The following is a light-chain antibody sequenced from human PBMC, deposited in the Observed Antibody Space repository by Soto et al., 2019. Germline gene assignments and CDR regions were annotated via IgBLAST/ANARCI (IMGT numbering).Light chain of an antibody. CDR2: EVS. Sequence: QSALTQPASVSGSPGQSITISCTGTSSDVGGYNYVSWYQHHPGKAPKLVIYEVSNRPSGVSNRFSGSKSGNTASLTISGLQAEDEADSYCNSYTTSTTLVFGGGTKLTVL. J-gene: IGLJ2*01. CDR3: NSYTTSTTLV. V-gene: IGLV2-14*01. CDR1: SSDVGGYNY.